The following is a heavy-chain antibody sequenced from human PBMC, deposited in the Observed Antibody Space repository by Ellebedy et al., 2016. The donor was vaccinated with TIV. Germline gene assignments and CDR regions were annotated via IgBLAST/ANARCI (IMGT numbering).Heavy chain of an antibody. D-gene: IGHD6-13*01. Sequence: MPSETLSLTCAVYGGSFSGYYWSWIRQPPGKGLEWIGEINHSGSTNYNPSLKSRVTISVNTSKNQFSLKLSSVTAADTAVYYCARGLGLDYWGQGTLVTVSS. CDR3: ARGLGLDY. CDR1: GGSFSGYY. V-gene: IGHV4-34*01. CDR2: INHSGST. J-gene: IGHJ4*02.